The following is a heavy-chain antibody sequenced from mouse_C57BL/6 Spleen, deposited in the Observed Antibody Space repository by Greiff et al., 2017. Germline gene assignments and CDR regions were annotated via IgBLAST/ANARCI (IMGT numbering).Heavy chain of an antibody. CDR3: ARAYGSSPLNFDV. V-gene: IGHV1-52*01. J-gene: IGHJ1*03. CDR1: GYTFTSYW. Sequence: QVQLQQPGAELVRPGSSVKLSCKASGYTFTSYWMHWVKQRPIQGLEWIGNIDPSDSETHYNQKFKDKATLTVDKSSSTAYMQLSSLTSEDSAVYYCARAYGSSPLNFDVWGTGTTVTVSS. CDR2: IDPSDSET. D-gene: IGHD1-1*01.